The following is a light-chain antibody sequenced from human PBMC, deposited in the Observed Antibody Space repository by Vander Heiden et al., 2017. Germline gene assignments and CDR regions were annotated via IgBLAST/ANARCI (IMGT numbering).Light chain of an antibody. CDR2: VDS. Sequence: SYVLTQPPSVSVAPGQTARITCGGNNVGSKSVHCYQQKPGPAPVLVFDVDSGRPSGIPERFSCYNAGTTATPNTSMVEAGEEADYYWQVPASSSDQVVFGGGTKLTVL. CDR3: QVPASSSDQVV. CDR1: NVGSKS. V-gene: IGLV3-21*02. J-gene: IGLJ2*01.